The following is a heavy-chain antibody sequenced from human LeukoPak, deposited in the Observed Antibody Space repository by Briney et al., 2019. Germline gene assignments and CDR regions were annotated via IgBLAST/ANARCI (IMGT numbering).Heavy chain of an antibody. V-gene: IGHV4-59*01. Sequence: SETLSLTCTVSGGSISSYYWSWIRQPPGKGLEWIGCIYYSGSTNYNPSLESRVTISVDTSRNQFSLKLSSVTAADTAVYYCARGGDSSGYYYWYNWFDPWGQGTLVTVSS. CDR3: ARGGDSSGYYYWYNWFDP. D-gene: IGHD3-22*01. CDR1: GGSISSYY. CDR2: IYYSGST. J-gene: IGHJ5*02.